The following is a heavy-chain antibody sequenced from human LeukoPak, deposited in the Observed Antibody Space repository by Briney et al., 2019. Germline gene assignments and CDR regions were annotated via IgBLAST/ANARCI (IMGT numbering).Heavy chain of an antibody. CDR3: ARSYGSGRSFDY. D-gene: IGHD6-19*01. CDR1: GDSVSSNTAA. J-gene: IGHJ4*02. Sequence: SQTLSLTCAISGDSVSSNTAAWNWIRQSPSRGLEWLGRIYYRSKWYNDYAVSVKSRITIDPDAAKNQFSLQLISVTPEDTAVYYRARSYGSGRSFDYWGQGTLVTVSS. CDR2: IYYRSKWYN. V-gene: IGHV6-1*01.